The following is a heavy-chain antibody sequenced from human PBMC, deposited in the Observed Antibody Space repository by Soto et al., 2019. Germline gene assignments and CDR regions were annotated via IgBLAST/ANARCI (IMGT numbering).Heavy chain of an antibody. CDR1: GFTFSIYS. CDR3: ARAYCSGGSCHFDY. CDR2: ISSSSSTI. Sequence: PGGSLRLSCAASGFTFSIYSMNWVRQAPGKGLEWVSYISSSSSTIYYADSVKGRFTISRDNAKNSLYVQMNSLRAEDTAVCYCARAYCSGGSCHFDYWGQGTLVTVSS. J-gene: IGHJ4*02. V-gene: IGHV3-48*01. D-gene: IGHD2-15*01.